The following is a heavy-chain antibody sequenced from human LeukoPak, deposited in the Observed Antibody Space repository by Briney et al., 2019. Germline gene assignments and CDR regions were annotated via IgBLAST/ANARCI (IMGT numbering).Heavy chain of an antibody. J-gene: IGHJ4*02. V-gene: IGHV3-30-3*01. Sequence: GGSLRLSCAASGFIFNGYAMYWVRQAPGKGLEWVAVILYDGSIKYYADSVKGRFTISRDNSNNTLYLHMNSLRDEDTAVYYCARVRGVPAAWAIDYWGQGTLVTVSS. D-gene: IGHD2-2*01. CDR3: ARVRGVPAAWAIDY. CDR1: GFIFNGYA. CDR2: ILYDGSIK.